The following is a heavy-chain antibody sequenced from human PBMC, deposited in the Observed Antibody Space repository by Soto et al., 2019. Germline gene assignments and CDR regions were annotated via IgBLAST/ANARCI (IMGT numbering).Heavy chain of an antibody. Sequence: QVQLQESGPGLVKPSETLSLTCSVSGDSISSYYWSWIRQPAGKGLEWIGRIYTTGDTNYNPSLKSRVTMSLDTSKNQFSLKLSSATAADTAVYYCAREYTETVAGPTPYYFDYWGQGTLVTVSS. CDR2: IYTTGDT. J-gene: IGHJ4*02. CDR1: GDSISSYY. D-gene: IGHD6-19*01. CDR3: AREYTETVAGPTPYYFDY. V-gene: IGHV4-4*07.